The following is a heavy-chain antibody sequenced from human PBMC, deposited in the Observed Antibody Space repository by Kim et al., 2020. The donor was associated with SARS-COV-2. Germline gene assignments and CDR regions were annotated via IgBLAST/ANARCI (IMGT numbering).Heavy chain of an antibody. V-gene: IGHV3-30*18. Sequence: GGSLRLSCAASGFTFSSYGMHWVRQAPGKGLEWVAVISYDGSNKYYADSVKGRFTISRDNSKKTLYLQMNSLRAEDTAVYYCAKEEGSGYSSGWTYYYYGMCAWGQVTTVTVSS. D-gene: IGHD6-19*01. CDR1: GFTFSSYG. J-gene: IGHJ6*02. CDR2: ISYDGSNK. CDR3: AKEEGSGYSSGWTYYYYGMCA.